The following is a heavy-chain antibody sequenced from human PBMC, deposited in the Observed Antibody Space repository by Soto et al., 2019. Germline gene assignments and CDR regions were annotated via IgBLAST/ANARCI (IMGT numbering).Heavy chain of an antibody. D-gene: IGHD3-16*01. J-gene: IGHJ4*02. Sequence: GGSLRLSCAASGFTFDDYTMHWVRQAPGKGLEWVSLISWDGGSTYYADSVKGRFTISRDNSKNSLYLQMNSLRTEDTALYYCAKDYGGEKASLAVDYWGQGTLVTVSS. CDR3: AKDYGGEKASLAVDY. CDR1: GFTFDDYT. CDR2: ISWDGGST. V-gene: IGHV3-43*01.